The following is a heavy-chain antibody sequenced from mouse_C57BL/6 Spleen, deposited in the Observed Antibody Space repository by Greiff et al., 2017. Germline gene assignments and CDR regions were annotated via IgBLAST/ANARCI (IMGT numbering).Heavy chain of an antibody. J-gene: IGHJ2*01. CDR3: ARGDGGSSSYDFDY. D-gene: IGHD1-1*01. V-gene: IGHV1-64*01. CDR1: GYTFTSYW. Sequence: QVQLQQPGAELVMPGASVKLSCKASGYTFTSYWMHWVKQRPGQGLEWIGMIHPSGGNTNYNQKFKSKATLTVDKSSSTAYMQLSSLTSEDSAVYYCARGDGGSSSYDFDYWGQGTTVTVSS. CDR2: IHPSGGNT.